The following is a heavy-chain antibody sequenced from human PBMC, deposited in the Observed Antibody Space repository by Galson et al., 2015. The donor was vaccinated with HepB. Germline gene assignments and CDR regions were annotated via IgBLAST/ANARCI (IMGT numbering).Heavy chain of an antibody. V-gene: IGHV1-18*01. CDR3: ARLYDSRFDY. CDR1: GYTFTNYG. J-gene: IGHJ4*02. D-gene: IGHD3-22*01. CDR2: ISGYNGNT. Sequence: SVKVSCKASGYTFTNYGISWVRQAPGQGLEWMGWISGYNGNTNYAQKLQGRITMTTDTSTSTAYMELRNLRSDDTAVYYCARLYDSRFDYWGQGTLVTVSS.